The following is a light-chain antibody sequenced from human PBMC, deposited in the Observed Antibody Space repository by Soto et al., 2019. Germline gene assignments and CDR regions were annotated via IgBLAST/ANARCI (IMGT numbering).Light chain of an antibody. CDR3: SSYTSTSTYV. Sequence: QSALTQPASVSGSPGQSITISCTGASSDVGDYNSVSWYQQHPGKAPKLMIYYVTDRPSGVSNRFSGSKSGNTASLTISGLQAEDEADYYCSSYTSTSTYVFGTGTKLTVL. J-gene: IGLJ1*01. CDR2: YVT. CDR1: SSDVGDYNS. V-gene: IGLV2-14*01.